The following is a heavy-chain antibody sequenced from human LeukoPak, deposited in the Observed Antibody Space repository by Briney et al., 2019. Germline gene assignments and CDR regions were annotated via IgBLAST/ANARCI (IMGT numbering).Heavy chain of an antibody. V-gene: IGHV1-18*01. Sequence: ASVKVSCKASGYTFTSYAMNWVRQAPGQGLEWMGWISGYNGNTEYTQKFQGRVAMTRDTSTSTAYMELRSLRSDDTAVYYCARGLSCSGNTCYAAHFDSWGQGTLVTVSS. J-gene: IGHJ4*02. CDR1: GYTFTSYA. CDR2: ISGYNGNT. D-gene: IGHD2-15*01. CDR3: ARGLSCSGNTCYAAHFDS.